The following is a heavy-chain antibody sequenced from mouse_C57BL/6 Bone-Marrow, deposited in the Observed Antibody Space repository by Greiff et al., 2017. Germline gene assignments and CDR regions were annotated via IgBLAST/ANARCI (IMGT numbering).Heavy chain of an antibody. V-gene: IGHV1-85*01. CDR2: IYPRDGST. CDR1: GYTFTSYD. D-gene: IGHD1-1*01. J-gene: IGHJ3*01. Sequence: VQLQQSGPELVKPGASVKLSCKASGYTFTSYDINWVKQRPGQGLEWIGWIYPRDGSTKYNEKFKGKATLTVDTSSSTAYMELHSLTSEDSAVYFCARGGILITTVVEGFAYWGQGTLVTVSA. CDR3: ARGGILITTVVEGFAY.